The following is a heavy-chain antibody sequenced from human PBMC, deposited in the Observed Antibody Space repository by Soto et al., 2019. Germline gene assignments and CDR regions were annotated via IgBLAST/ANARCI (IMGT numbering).Heavy chain of an antibody. J-gene: IGHJ4*02. V-gene: IGHV1-18*01. CDR1: GYTFTSYG. Sequence: QVQLVQSGAEVKKPGASVKVSCKASGYTFTSYGISWVRQAPGQGLEWMGWSSINNGNTKYAQKIQGRVTMTNDTSTSKAYMDLRSLRSDDTAVYYCVRDWKEGVGSAFYYWGQGTLVAVSS. D-gene: IGHD1-26*01. CDR3: VRDWKEGVGSAFYY. CDR2: SSINNGNT.